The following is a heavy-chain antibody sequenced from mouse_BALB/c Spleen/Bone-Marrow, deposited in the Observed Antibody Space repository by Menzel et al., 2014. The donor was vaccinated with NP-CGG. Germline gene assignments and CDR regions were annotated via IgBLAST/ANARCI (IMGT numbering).Heavy chain of an antibody. D-gene: IGHD1-3*01. V-gene: IGHV1S126*01. CDR1: GYSFTSYW. CDR3: ARRDNAPFAH. CDR2: IDPSDSET. J-gene: IGHJ3*01. Sequence: QVQLKESGPQLVRPGASVKISCKASGYSFTSYWMHWVKQRPGQGLEWIGMIDPSDSETKLNQKFKDKATLTVDKSSSTAYLQLSSPTSEDSAVYYCARRDNAPFAHWGQGTLVTVSA.